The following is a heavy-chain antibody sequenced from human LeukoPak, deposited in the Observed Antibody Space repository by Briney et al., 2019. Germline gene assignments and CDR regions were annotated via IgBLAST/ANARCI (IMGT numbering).Heavy chain of an antibody. J-gene: IGHJ4*02. CDR2: MGPNSGNT. V-gene: IGHV1-8*01. CDR1: GYTFTRYD. CDR3: ARGGPYDPTYY. D-gene: IGHD1-1*01. Sequence: AAVKVSCQASGYTFTRYDIHLVRQATGPGHEWMGWMGPNSGNTGSAQKFLDRITMTRNTSISTAYMELSSLRSEDTAVYYCARGGPYDPTYYWGQGTLVTVSS.